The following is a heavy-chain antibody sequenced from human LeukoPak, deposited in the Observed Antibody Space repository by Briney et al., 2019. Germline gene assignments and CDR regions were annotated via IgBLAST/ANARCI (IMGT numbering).Heavy chain of an antibody. Sequence: GGSLRLSCAASGFTVTDYAMTWVRQAPGKGLEWVSSISASGGMTYYADSVKGRFTGSRDNSKHSLYLQMNSLTAADTAVYYCAKDRSIGTYYTFDHWGQGTLVTVSS. CDR3: AKDRSIGTYYTFDH. CDR1: GFTVTDYA. CDR2: ISASGGMT. V-gene: IGHV3-23*01. J-gene: IGHJ4*02. D-gene: IGHD1-26*01.